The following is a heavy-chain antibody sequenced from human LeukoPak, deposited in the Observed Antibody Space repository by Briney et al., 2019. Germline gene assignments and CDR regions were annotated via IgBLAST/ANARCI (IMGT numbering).Heavy chain of an antibody. Sequence: PGGSLRLSCGASGFTFSTYSMNWVRQAPGKGLEWVSYISSSSSTIYYADSVKGRFTVSRDNVKNSLYLQMNSLRAEDTAVYYCARTVPGYFFDYWGQGTLVTVSS. CDR3: ARTVPGYFFDY. CDR2: ISSSSSTI. J-gene: IGHJ4*02. D-gene: IGHD3-10*01. CDR1: GFTFSTYS. V-gene: IGHV3-48*01.